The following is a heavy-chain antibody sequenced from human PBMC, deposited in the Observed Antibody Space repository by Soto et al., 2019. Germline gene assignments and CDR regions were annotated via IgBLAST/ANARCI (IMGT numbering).Heavy chain of an antibody. CDR3: AKILGSFSLRWYLDY. CDR2: ISGSGGST. Sequence: LRLSCAASGFTFSSYAMSWVRQAPGKGLEWVSAISGSGGSTYYADSVKGRFTISRDNSKNTLYLQMNSLRAEDTAVYYCAKILGSFSLRWYLDYWGQGTLVTV. CDR1: GFTFSSYA. V-gene: IGHV3-23*01. D-gene: IGHD4-17*01. J-gene: IGHJ4*02.